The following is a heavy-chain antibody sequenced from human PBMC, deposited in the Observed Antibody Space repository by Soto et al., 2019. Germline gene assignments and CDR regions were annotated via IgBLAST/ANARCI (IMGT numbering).Heavy chain of an antibody. Sequence: SVKVSCKASGGTFSSYAISWVRQAPGQGLEWMGGIIPIFGTANYAQKFQGRVTITADKSTSTAYMELSSLRSEDTAVYYCARDRRRGYSSGPNWFDPWGQGTLVTVSS. CDR1: GGTFSSYA. CDR2: IIPIFGTA. J-gene: IGHJ5*02. CDR3: ARDRRRGYSSGPNWFDP. V-gene: IGHV1-69*06. D-gene: IGHD6-19*01.